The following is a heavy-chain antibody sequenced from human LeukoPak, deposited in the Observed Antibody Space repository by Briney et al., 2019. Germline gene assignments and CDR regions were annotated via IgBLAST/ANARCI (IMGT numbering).Heavy chain of an antibody. J-gene: IGHJ4*02. D-gene: IGHD2-21*02. CDR2: INKDGSEE. CDR1: GFTFTNYW. Sequence: GGSLRLSCAASGFTFTNYWMKWVRQAPGGGPEWLANINKDGSEEYYADSVKGRFTISRDNAKNSLYLQMNSLRAEDTAVYYCARDAVRGGDCDFWGQGPLVAVSS. CDR3: ARDAVRGGDCDF. V-gene: IGHV3-7*03.